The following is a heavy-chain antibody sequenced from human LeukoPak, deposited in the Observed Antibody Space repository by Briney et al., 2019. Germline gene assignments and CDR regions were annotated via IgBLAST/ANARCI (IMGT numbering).Heavy chain of an antibody. Sequence: PSETLSHNCSVSGGSVSGRCYYWSWIRQHPGKGLEWIGYIYYSGSTYYHPSLESRVTISVDTSKTHFSLKLSSVTAADTAVYYCARRDYLDHFYYIDVWDKGNTITVSS. J-gene: IGHJ6*03. D-gene: IGHD3-10*01. CDR2: IYYSGST. V-gene: IGHV4-31*03. CDR3: ARRDYLDHFYYIDV. CDR1: GGSVSGRCYY.